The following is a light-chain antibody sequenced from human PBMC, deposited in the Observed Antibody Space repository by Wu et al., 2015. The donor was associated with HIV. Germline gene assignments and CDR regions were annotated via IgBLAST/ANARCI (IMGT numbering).Light chain of an antibody. V-gene: IGKV3-11*01. CDR2: DTS. Sequence: EIVLTQSPATLSLSPGERATLSCRASQSVSRFLAWYQHKPGQVPRLLIYDTSNRATGIPARFSGSGFGTDFTLTISSLEPEDFAVYYCHQRTTWPRTFGQGTKVEMK. J-gene: IGKJ1*01. CDR1: QSVSRF. CDR3: HQRTTWPRT.